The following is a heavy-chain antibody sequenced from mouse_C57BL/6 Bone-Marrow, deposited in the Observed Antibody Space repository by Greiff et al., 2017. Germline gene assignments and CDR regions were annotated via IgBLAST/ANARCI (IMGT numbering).Heavy chain of an antibody. CDR1: GFNIKDDY. CDR3: TTLELRDFDY. J-gene: IGHJ2*01. Sequence: VQLKESGAELVRPGASVKLSCTASGFNIKDDYMHWVKQRPEQGLEWIGWIDPENGDTEYASKFQGKATITADTSSNTAYLQLSSLTSEDTAVYYCTTLELRDFDYWGQGTTLTVSS. V-gene: IGHV14-4*01. D-gene: IGHD1-1*01. CDR2: IDPENGDT.